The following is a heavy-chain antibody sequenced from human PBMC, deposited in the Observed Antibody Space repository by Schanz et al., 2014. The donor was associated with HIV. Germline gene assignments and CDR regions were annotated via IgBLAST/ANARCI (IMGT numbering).Heavy chain of an antibody. CDR2: ISGSGGST. D-gene: IGHD2-15*01. V-gene: IGHV3-23*01. Sequence: EVQLLESGGGLVQPGGSLRLSCAASGFTFSTYAMNWVRQAPGKGLEWVSGISGSGGSTYYADSVKGRFTISRDNAKNTLYLQMNSLKTEDTGVYYCAAGLGHSDFDYWGQGTLVTVSS. J-gene: IGHJ4*02. CDR1: GFTFSTYA. CDR3: AAGLGHSDFDY.